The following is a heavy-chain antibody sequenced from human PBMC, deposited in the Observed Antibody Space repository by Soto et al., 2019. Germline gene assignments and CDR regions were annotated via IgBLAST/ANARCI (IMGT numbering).Heavy chain of an antibody. CDR2: VIPLLDAS. CDR3: ASGKTQMTQDRMGFYYDMDV. CDR1: GDTFNDRT. Sequence: QVKLVQSGAEVKKPGSSVKISCTASGDTFNDRTFTWVRRPPGQGLEWLGRVIPLLDASNYAEKYQDRVTITADKSTNTAYMELSGLKSEDSAIYYCASGKTQMTQDRMGFYYDMDVWGKGTTVTVSS. J-gene: IGHJ6*03. D-gene: IGHD1-26*01. V-gene: IGHV1-69*08.